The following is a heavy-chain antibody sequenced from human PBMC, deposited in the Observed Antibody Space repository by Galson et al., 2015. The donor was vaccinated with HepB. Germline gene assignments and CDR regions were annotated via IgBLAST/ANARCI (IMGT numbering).Heavy chain of an antibody. CDR2: INQSGST. J-gene: IGHJ3*02. D-gene: IGHD2-2*01. Sequence: ETLSLTCAVYGGSFSGYYWSWIRQPPGKGLEWIGEINQSGSTSYNPSLKSRVTISVDTSKNQFSLRLRSVTAADTAVYYCARPPSCSSTTCSGPFHIWGQGTVVTVSS. CDR1: GGSFSGYY. CDR3: ARPPSCSSTTCSGPFHI. V-gene: IGHV4-34*01.